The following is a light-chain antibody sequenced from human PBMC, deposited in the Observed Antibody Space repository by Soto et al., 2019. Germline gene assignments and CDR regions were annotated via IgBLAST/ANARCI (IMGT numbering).Light chain of an antibody. Sequence: EIVMTQSPATLSVSPGERATLSCRASQSVSSNLAWYQQKPGQAPRLLIYGASTRATGIPARFSGXXXXXXXXXTISSLQSEDFAVYYCQQYNNWEYTFGQGTKLEXK. CDR1: QSVSSN. J-gene: IGKJ2*01. CDR3: QQYNNWEYT. V-gene: IGKV3-15*01. CDR2: GAS.